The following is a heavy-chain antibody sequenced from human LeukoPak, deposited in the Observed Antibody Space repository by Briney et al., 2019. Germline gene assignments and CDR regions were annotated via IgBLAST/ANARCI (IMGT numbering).Heavy chain of an antibody. Sequence: GRSLRLSCAASGFTFSNYAMHWVRQAPGKGLEWVALISFDGSSKYYADSVKGRFTISRDNSKNTLYLQINSLRGEETAVYYCARSLAVAGTGYFDYWGQGTLVTVSS. V-gene: IGHV3-30-3*01. CDR3: ARSLAVAGTGYFDY. CDR2: ISFDGSSK. J-gene: IGHJ4*02. CDR1: GFTFSNYA. D-gene: IGHD6-19*01.